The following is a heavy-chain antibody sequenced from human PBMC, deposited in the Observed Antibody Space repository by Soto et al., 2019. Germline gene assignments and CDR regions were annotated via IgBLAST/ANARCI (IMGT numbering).Heavy chain of an antibody. J-gene: IGHJ6*02. Sequence: QVQLQESGPGLVKPSETLSLTCTVSGGSVSSGSYYWSWIRQPPGKGLEWIGYIYYSGSTNYNPSHKSRDIISLNTSKNQFSLKLSSVTAADTAVYSCARDGSRIAARPTDGMDVWGQGTTVTVSS. CDR2: IYYSGST. CDR3: ARDGSRIAARPTDGMDV. D-gene: IGHD6-6*01. V-gene: IGHV4-61*01. CDR1: GGSVSSGSYY.